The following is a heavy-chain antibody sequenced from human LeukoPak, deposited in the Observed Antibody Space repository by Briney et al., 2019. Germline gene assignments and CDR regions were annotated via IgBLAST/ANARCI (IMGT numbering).Heavy chain of an antibody. V-gene: IGHV3-23*01. J-gene: IGHJ4*02. CDR2: ISGSGGST. D-gene: IGHD6-13*01. CDR3: ASDEGIAAAGTSSY. CDR1: GFTFSSCA. Sequence: GGSLRLSCAASGFTFSSCAMSWVRQAPGKGLEWVSAISGSGGSTYYADSVKGRFTISRDNSKNTLYLQMNSLRAEDTAVYYCASDEGIAAAGTSSYWGQGTLVTVSS.